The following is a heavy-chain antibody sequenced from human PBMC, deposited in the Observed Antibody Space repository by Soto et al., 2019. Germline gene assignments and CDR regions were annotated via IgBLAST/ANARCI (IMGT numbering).Heavy chain of an antibody. J-gene: IGHJ4*02. V-gene: IGHV1-58*02. Sequence: QMQLVQSGPEVKKPGTSVKVSCKASGFTFSSSAIQWVQQARGQRLEWIGWIVVGSGHTNYAQKFHDRVTITRDMSTTTAYMELSSLRFEDTAVYSCAAKLYSSVGGHWGQGTLVTVSS. D-gene: IGHD6-19*01. CDR1: GFTFSSSA. CDR3: AAKLYSSVGGH. CDR2: IVVGSGHT.